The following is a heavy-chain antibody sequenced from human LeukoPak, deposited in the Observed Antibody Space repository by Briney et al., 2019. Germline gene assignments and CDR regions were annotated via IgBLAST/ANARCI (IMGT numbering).Heavy chain of an antibody. Sequence: GGSLRLSCAASGFTFSGSAMHRVRQASGKGLEWVGRIRSKANSYATAYAASVKGRFTISRDDSKNTAYLQMNSLKTEDTAVYYCTRSVQQLVNSYYYYYYMDVWGKGTTVTVSS. V-gene: IGHV3-73*01. CDR3: TRSVQQLVNSYYYYYYMDV. J-gene: IGHJ6*03. CDR2: IRSKANSYAT. CDR1: GFTFSGSA. D-gene: IGHD6-13*01.